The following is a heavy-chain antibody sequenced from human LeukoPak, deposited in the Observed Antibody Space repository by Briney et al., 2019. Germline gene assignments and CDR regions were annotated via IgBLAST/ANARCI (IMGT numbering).Heavy chain of an antibody. J-gene: IGHJ4*02. CDR3: ARSSHCSGGSCYSLTGVGY. D-gene: IGHD2-15*01. CDR1: GGSISTYY. CDR2: IYYSGST. V-gene: IGHV4-59*01. Sequence: SETLSLTCIVSGGSISTYYWSWIRQPPGKGLEWIGYIYYSGSTNYNPSLKSRVTMLVDTSKNQFSLKLSSVTAADTAVYYCARSSHCSGGSCYSLTGVGYWGQGTLVTVSS.